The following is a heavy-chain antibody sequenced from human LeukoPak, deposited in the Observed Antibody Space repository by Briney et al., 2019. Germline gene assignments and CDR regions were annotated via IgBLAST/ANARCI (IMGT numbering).Heavy chain of an antibody. Sequence: ASVKVSCKAFGYTFTSYGINWVRQAPGQGLEWMGWISANSGNTNYGQRFQGRVTMTTDTSTSTAYMELRSLRSDDTAVYYCARPRYCSSTSCYSADYWGQGTLVTVPS. J-gene: IGHJ4*02. V-gene: IGHV1-18*01. CDR3: ARPRYCSSTSCYSADY. CDR1: GYTFTSYG. CDR2: ISANSGNT. D-gene: IGHD2-2*01.